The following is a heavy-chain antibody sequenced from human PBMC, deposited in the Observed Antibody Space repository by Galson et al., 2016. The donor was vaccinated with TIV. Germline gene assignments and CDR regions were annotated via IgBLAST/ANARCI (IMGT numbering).Heavy chain of an antibody. V-gene: IGHV3-30*14. CDR3: ARDCTSTTCHIYYYGMDV. D-gene: IGHD2-2*02. Sequence: SLRLSCAASGFTFTNHPMHWVRQAPGKGLEWVATISYDGNEKYYADSVKGRFTISRDNSKETPFVQLNSLRFEDTAVYYCARDCTSTTCHIYYYGMDVWGQGTTVTVSS. CDR1: GFTFTNHP. J-gene: IGHJ6*02. CDR2: ISYDGNEK.